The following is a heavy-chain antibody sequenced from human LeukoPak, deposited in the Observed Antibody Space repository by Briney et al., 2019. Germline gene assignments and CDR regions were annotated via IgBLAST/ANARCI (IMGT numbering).Heavy chain of an antibody. CDR3: AREDRGWYPAY. CDR2: IKQDGSQR. J-gene: IGHJ4*02. V-gene: IGHV3-7*01. CDR1: GFTFSDYW. Sequence: GGSLRLSCTASGFTFSDYWMTWVRQAPGKGPEWVANIKQDGSQRYYVDSVRGRFTISRDNAKNSLFLQMNGLRAEDTAVYYCAREDRGWYPAYWGQGTLVTVSS. D-gene: IGHD6-19*01.